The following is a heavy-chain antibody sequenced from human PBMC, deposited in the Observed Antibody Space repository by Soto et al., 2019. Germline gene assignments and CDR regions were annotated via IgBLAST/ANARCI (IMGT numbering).Heavy chain of an antibody. D-gene: IGHD3-10*01. CDR1: EFTFSGRS. J-gene: IGHJ6*03. CDR2: IDKVGTDS. V-gene: IGHV3-74*01. Sequence: EVQLVESGGGLVQPGGSLRLSCAASEFTFSGRSVHWVRQAPGKGLVWVSGIDKVGTDSSYADAVKGRFTSSRDNAKNTVYLQMNSLSVVDTAVYYCARGWFGPDVWGKGTTVTVSS. CDR3: ARGWFGPDV.